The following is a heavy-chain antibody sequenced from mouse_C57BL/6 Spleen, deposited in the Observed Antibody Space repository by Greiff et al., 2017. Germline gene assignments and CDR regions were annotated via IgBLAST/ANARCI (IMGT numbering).Heavy chain of an antibody. CDR3: TRRDY. J-gene: IGHJ2*01. Sequence: QVQLKESGAELVRPGASVTLSCKASGYTFTDYEMHWVKQTPVHGLEWIGAIDPETGGTAYNQKFKGKAILTADKSSSTAYMELRSLTSEDSAVYYCTRRDYWGQGTTLTVSS. CDR2: IDPETGGT. CDR1: GYTFTDYE. V-gene: IGHV1-15*01.